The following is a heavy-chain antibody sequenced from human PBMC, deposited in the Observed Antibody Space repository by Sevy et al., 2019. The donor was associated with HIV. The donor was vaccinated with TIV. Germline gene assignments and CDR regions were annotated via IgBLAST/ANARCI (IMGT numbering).Heavy chain of an antibody. Sequence: SETLSLTCAVYGGSISNSFWTWIRQPPGKGLEWIGEASQSGGTNYNPTLQGRVSLSLDPSKNQFSLKLKSMTAADTALYSWAGGLGESTYGILRMYGREVWAKGPRSPSP. J-gene: IGHJ6*02. CDR2: ASQSGGT. V-gene: IGHV4-34*07. D-gene: IGHD4-17*01. CDR1: GGSISNSF. CDR3: AGGLGESTYGILRMYGREV.